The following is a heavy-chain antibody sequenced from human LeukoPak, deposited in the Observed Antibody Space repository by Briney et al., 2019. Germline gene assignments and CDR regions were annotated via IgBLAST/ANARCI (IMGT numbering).Heavy chain of an antibody. J-gene: IGHJ4*02. V-gene: IGHV4-59*01. CDR3: ARDDGGGLGGYFDY. CDR1: GGSISTYY. Sequence: SETLSLTCTVSGGSISTYYWSWIRPPPGKGLEWIGYIYYSGSTNYNPSLKSRVTISVDTSKNQFSLKLSSVTAADTAVYYCARDDGGGLGGYFDYWGQGTLVTVSS. CDR2: IYYSGST. D-gene: IGHD4-23*01.